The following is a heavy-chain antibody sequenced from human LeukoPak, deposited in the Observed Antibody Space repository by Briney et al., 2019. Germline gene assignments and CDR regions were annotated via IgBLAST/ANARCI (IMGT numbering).Heavy chain of an antibody. CDR2: ISSSSSYI. Sequence: GGSLRLSCETSGFTFSTFGMSWVRQAPGKGLEWVSSISSSSSYIYYADSVKGRFTISRDNSKNTLYLQMGSLRAEDMAVYYCARAPYDYYMDVWGKGTTVTISS. D-gene: IGHD2-8*01. J-gene: IGHJ6*03. CDR3: ARAPYDYYMDV. V-gene: IGHV3-21*01. CDR1: GFTFSTFG.